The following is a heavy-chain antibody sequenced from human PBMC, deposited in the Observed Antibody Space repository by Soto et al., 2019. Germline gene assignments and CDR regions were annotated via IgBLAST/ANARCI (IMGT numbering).Heavy chain of an antibody. Sequence: GASVELCCKDSGEALKSCGRSWVRQEHGQGLEWMGWISAINGNTNYAQKFQGRVTITTDESTSPAYMELSSLRSEDTAVYYCARVTYYDFWSGSAPQYYYYGMDVWGQGTTVTVSS. D-gene: IGHD3-3*01. CDR2: ISAINGNT. CDR1: GEALKSCG. J-gene: IGHJ6*02. V-gene: IGHV1-18*01. CDR3: ARVTYYDFWSGSAPQYYYYGMDV.